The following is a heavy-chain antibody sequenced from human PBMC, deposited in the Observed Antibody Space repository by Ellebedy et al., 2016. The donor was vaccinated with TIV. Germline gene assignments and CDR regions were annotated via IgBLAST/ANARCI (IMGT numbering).Heavy chain of an antibody. CDR1: GFTFDDYA. Sequence: PGGSLRLSCAASGFTFDDYAMHWVRQAPGKGLEWVSRISWNSGSIGYADSVKGRFTISRDNAKNSLYLQMNSLRAEDMALYYCAKDISDSGYDPTFDYWGQGTLVTVSS. D-gene: IGHD5-12*01. J-gene: IGHJ4*02. CDR2: ISWNSGSI. CDR3: AKDISDSGYDPTFDY. V-gene: IGHV3-9*03.